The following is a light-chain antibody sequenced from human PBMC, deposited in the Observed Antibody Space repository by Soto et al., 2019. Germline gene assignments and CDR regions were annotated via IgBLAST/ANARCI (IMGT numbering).Light chain of an antibody. CDR2: GAS. Sequence: TVLTQSPGSLSLSLGDRATLSCRASQTVSNNYLAWYQQKPGQAPRLLIYGASSRATGIPDRFSGSGSGTDFTLTISRLEPEDFAVYYCQQYGISPRTFGQGTKVDIK. CDR3: QQYGISPRT. V-gene: IGKV3-20*01. CDR1: QTVSNNY. J-gene: IGKJ1*01.